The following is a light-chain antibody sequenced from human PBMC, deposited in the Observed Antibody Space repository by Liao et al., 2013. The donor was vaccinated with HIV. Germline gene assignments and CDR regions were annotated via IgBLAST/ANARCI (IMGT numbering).Light chain of an antibody. Sequence: SYELTQPPSVSVPPGQTASISCSGDKLGDKYVSWYQQKPGQSPVLVIFQDNERPSGIPERFSGSSSGNTATLTISGTQAMDEADYYCQAWDSNTSRVFGGGTKLSVL. J-gene: IGLJ2*01. CDR2: QDN. V-gene: IGLV3-1*01. CDR3: QAWDSNTSRV. CDR1: KLGDKY.